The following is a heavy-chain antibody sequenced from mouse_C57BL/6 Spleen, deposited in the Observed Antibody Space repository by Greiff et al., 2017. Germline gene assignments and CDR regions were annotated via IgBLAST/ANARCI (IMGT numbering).Heavy chain of an antibody. J-gene: IGHJ4*01. CDR3: ASLYYYGSSYYAMDY. CDR1: GYAFSSYW. V-gene: IGHV1-80*01. D-gene: IGHD1-1*01. Sequence: LVESGAELVKPGASVKISCKASGYAFSSYWMNWVKQRPGKGLEWIGQIYPGDGDTNYNGKFKGKATLTADKSSSTAYMQLSSLTSEDSAVYFCASLYYYGSSYYAMDYWGQGTSVTVSS. CDR2: IYPGDGDT.